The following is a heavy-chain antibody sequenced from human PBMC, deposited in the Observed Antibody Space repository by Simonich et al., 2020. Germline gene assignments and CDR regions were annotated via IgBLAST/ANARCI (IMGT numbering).Heavy chain of an antibody. J-gene: IGHJ6*03. CDR1: GFTFSSYW. CDR3: ARDGLGTAYYYYMDV. V-gene: IGHV3-7*01. CDR2: IKQDGSEK. D-gene: IGHD7-27*01. Sequence: EVQLVESGGGLVQPGGSLRLSCAASGFTFSSYWMSGVRQAPGKGLEWVANIKQDGSEKYYVDSVNGRFTISRDNAKNSLYLQMNSLRAEDTAVYYCARDGLGTAYYYYMDVWGKGTTVTVSS.